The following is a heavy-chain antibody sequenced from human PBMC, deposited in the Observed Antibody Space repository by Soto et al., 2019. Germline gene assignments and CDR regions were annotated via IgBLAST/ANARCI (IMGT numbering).Heavy chain of an antibody. CDR3: AKDKFSSGPPTTFDH. CDR1: GFTFDDYA. D-gene: IGHD6-19*01. J-gene: IGHJ4*02. CDR2: ISWNSGSI. V-gene: IGHV3-9*01. Sequence: GGSLRLSCAASGFTFDDYAMHWVRQAPGKGLEWVSGISWNSGSIGYADSVKGRFTISRDNAKNSLYLQMNSLRAEDTALYYCAKDKFSSGPPTTFDHWGQGTLVTVSS.